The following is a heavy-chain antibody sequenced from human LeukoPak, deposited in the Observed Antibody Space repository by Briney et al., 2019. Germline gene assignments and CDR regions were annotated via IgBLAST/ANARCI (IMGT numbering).Heavy chain of an antibody. D-gene: IGHD1-1*01. V-gene: IGHV3-7*03. Sequence: GGSLRLSCAATGFPFSRHWMTWVRQAPGKGLEWVANINQDGREKYLVESLKGRFIISRDKAKNSVYLQMNSLRVDDTAVYYCARGGKYARPLDLWGQGTLVIVSS. J-gene: IGHJ4*01. CDR3: ARGGKYARPLDL. CDR1: GFPFSRHW. CDR2: INQDGREK.